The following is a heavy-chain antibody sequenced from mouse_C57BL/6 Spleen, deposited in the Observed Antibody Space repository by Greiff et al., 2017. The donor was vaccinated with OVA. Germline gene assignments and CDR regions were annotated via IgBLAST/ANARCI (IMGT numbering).Heavy chain of an antibody. CDR2: IYPGSGNT. Sequence: VKLMESGPELVKPGASVKISCKASGYSFTSYYIHWVKQRPGQGLEWIGWIYPGSGNTKYNEKFKGKATLTADKSSSTAYMQLSSLASEVSAVYYCARGNHGRDYYAMDYWGQGTSVTVSS. D-gene: IGHD2-1*01. J-gene: IGHJ4*01. CDR1: GYSFTSYY. CDR3: ARGNHGRDYYAMDY. V-gene: IGHV1-66*01.